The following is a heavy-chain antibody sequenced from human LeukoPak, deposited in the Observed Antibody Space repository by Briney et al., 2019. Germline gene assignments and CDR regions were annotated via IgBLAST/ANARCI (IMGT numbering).Heavy chain of an antibody. V-gene: IGHV3-30*18. CDR3: AKVPLEFLLYFWFDP. Sequence: GVSLRLSCAASGFTFSSYGMHWVRQAPGKGLEWVAVISYDGSNKYYADSVKGRFTISRDNSKNTLYLQMNSLRAEDTAVYYCAKVPLEFLLYFWFDPWGQGTLVTVSS. CDR1: GFTFSSYG. D-gene: IGHD3-3*01. CDR2: ISYDGSNK. J-gene: IGHJ5*02.